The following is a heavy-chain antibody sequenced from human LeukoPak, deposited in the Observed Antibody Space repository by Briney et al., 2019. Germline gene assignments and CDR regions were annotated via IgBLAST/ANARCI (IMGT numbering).Heavy chain of an antibody. V-gene: IGHV3-30*03. CDR2: ISSDGSNK. CDR3: ARERELRPPYFDY. Sequence: GRSLRLSCVASGFIFSSYGMHWVRQAPGKGLEWVAVISSDGSNKYYADSVTGRFTISRDNSKNTLYLQMNSLRSDDTAVYYCARERELRPPYFDYWGQGTLVTVSS. CDR1: GFIFSSYG. D-gene: IGHD1-26*01. J-gene: IGHJ4*02.